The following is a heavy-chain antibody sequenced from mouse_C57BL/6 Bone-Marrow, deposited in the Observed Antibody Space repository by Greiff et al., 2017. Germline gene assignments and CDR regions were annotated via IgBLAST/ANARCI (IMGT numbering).Heavy chain of an antibody. V-gene: IGHV1-75*01. D-gene: IGHD2-12*01. CDR1: GYTFTDYY. CDR3: AREGGYSYAFDY. Sequence: QVQLQQSGPELVKPGASVKISCKASGYTFTDYYINWVKQRPGQGLEWIGWIFPGGGSTYYNEKFKGEATLTVDKSSSTAYMLLSSLTSEDSAVYFGAREGGYSYAFDYWGQGTTRTVSS. CDR2: IFPGGGST. J-gene: IGHJ2*01.